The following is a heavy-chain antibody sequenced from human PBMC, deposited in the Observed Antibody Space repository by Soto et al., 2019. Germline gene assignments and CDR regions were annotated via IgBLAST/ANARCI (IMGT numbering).Heavy chain of an antibody. J-gene: IGHJ6*02. D-gene: IGHD3-10*01. CDR1: GDSISRYY. V-gene: IGHV4-59*01. CDR3: ARDQGGEFLKGSGMDV. CDR2: IYYSGET. Sequence: QVQLQESGPGLVKPSETLSLTCTVSGDSISRYYWSWIRLSPGKGLEWIGYIYYSGETNYNPSVKSRVNISVDRTKKQFSLKLCSVTAADTAVYYCARDQGGEFLKGSGMDVWGQGTTVTVSS.